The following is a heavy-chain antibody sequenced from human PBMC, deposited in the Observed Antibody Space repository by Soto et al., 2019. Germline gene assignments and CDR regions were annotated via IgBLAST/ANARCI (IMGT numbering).Heavy chain of an antibody. J-gene: IGHJ4*02. CDR3: ASPAITAVVSAFDY. D-gene: IGHD6-13*01. Sequence: QVQLQQWGAGLLKPSETLSLTCAVYGGSFSGYYWSWIRQPPGKGLEWIGEINHSGSTNYNPSLKSRATISVNTSKSQFPLKLSSVPAADTAVYYCASPAITAVVSAFDYWGQGTLVTVSS. V-gene: IGHV4-34*01. CDR1: GGSFSGYY. CDR2: INHSGST.